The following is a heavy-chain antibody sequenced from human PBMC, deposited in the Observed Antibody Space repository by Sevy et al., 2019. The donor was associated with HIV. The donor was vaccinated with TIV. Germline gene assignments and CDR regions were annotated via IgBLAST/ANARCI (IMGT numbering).Heavy chain of an antibody. J-gene: IGHJ4*02. CDR2: IRRNSHEPYGGTT. Sequence: GGSLRLSCTSSGFTFGDYAMSWFRQAPGKGLEWVAFIRRNSHEPYGGTTEYAASVKGRFTISRDDSKRIAYLQLNSLKTEDKAVDYCTRALATADTPEYYFDYWGQGILVTVSS. CDR1: GFTFGDYA. D-gene: IGHD5-12*01. CDR3: TRALATADTPEYYFDY. V-gene: IGHV3-49*03.